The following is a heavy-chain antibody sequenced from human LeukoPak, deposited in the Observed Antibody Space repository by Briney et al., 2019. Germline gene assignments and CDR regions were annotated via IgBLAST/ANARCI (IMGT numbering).Heavy chain of an antibody. Sequence: PGGPLRLSCAASGFTFSSYDMHWVRQATGKGLEWVSAIGTAGDTYYPGSVKGRFTISRENAKNSLYLQMNSLRAEDTAVYYCARVGGAMVRGEYDYWGQGTLVTVSS. J-gene: IGHJ4*02. V-gene: IGHV3-13*01. CDR1: GFTFSSYD. CDR3: ARVGGAMVRGEYDY. D-gene: IGHD3-10*01. CDR2: IGTAGDT.